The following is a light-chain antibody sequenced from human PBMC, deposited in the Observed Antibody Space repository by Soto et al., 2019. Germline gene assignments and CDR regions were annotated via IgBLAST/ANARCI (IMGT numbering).Light chain of an antibody. CDR2: ADN. CDR1: SSNIGAGYD. V-gene: IGLV1-40*01. J-gene: IGLJ2*01. CDR3: QSYDTSLSGVI. Sequence: QSVLTQTPSVSGAPGQKITMSCTGSSSNIGAGYDVHWYQQLPRAAPRLLIYADNNRPSGVPDRFSASNSGTSASLAITGLQGEDEAVYYCQSYDTSLSGVIFGAGTKLTVL.